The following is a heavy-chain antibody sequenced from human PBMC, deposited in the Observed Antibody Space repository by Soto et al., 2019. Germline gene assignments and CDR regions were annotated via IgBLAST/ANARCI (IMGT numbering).Heavy chain of an antibody. CDR3: AKDRGGWNYFHY. J-gene: IGHJ4*02. CDR2: ISWDGGST. CDR1: GFTFDDYT. V-gene: IGHV3-43*01. Sequence: EVQLVESGGVVVQPGGSLRLSCAASGFTFDDYTMHWVRQAPGKGLEWVSLISWDGGSTYYADSVKGRVTISRDNSNNSLYLQMNSLRTEHTALYYCAKDRGGWNYFHYWGQGTLVTVSS. D-gene: IGHD6-19*01.